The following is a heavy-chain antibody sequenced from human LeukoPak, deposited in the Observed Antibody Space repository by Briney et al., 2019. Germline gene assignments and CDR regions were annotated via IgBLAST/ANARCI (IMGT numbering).Heavy chain of an antibody. V-gene: IGHV1-8*01. D-gene: IGHD3-22*01. CDR3: ARVRPGDKYYYDSSGYSYYFDY. Sequence: GASVKVSCKASGYTFTSYDINWVRQATGQGLEWMGWMNPNSGNTGYAQKFQGRVTMTRDTSTSTVYMELSSLRSEDTAVYYCARVRPGDKYYYDSSGYSYYFDYWGQGTLVTVSS. CDR1: GYTFTSYD. CDR2: MNPNSGNT. J-gene: IGHJ4*02.